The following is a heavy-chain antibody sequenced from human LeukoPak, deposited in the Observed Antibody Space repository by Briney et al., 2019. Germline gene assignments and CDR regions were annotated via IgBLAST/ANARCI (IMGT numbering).Heavy chain of an antibody. J-gene: IGHJ6*03. CDR1: GFTFSSYE. Sequence: GGSLRLSCAASGFTFSSYEMNWVRQAPGKGLEWVSYISSSGSTIYYADSVKGRFTISRDNAKNSLYLQMNSLRAEDTAVYYCARNSQWSLPGAAAAYYYYYYYMDVWGKGTTVTVSS. D-gene: IGHD6-13*01. CDR2: ISSSGSTI. CDR3: ARNSQWSLPGAAAAYYYYYYYMDV. V-gene: IGHV3-48*03.